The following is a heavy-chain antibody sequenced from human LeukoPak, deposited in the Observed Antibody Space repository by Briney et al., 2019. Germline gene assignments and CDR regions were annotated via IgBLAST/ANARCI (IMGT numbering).Heavy chain of an antibody. CDR1: GFTFSSYW. Sequence: PGGSLRLSCAASGFTFSSYWMSWVRQAPGKGRGGVANIKQDGSEKYYVDSVKGRFTISRDNAKNSLYLQMNSLRAEDTAVYYCARDSNWNDAFDIWGQGTMVTVSS. CDR2: IKQDGSEK. D-gene: IGHD1-20*01. CDR3: ARDSNWNDAFDI. V-gene: IGHV3-7*01. J-gene: IGHJ3*02.